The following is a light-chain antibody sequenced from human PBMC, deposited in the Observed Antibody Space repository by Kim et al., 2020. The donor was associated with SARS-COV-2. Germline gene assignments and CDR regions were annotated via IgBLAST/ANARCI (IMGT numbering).Light chain of an antibody. CDR3: EAWDESLNGPYV. J-gene: IGLJ1*01. Sequence: QRVTSACSGPNCAIISNAVNWYQQLPGTTPELLIYSDNHRPSGVPDRFSGSKSGTSASLAISGLQPEDEADYYCEAWDESLNGPYVFGSGTKVTVL. CDR2: SDN. V-gene: IGLV1-44*01. CDR1: NCAIISNA.